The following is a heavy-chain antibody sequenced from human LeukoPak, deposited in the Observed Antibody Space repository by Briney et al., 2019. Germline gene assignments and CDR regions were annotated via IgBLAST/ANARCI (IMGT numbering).Heavy chain of an antibody. D-gene: IGHD2/OR15-2a*01. Sequence: GASVKVSCKXSGYTFTSYYMHWVRQAPRQGLEWMGIINPSGGSTSYAQKFQGRVTMTRDTSTSTVYMELSSLRSEDTAVYYCARVIVRAFDIWGQGTMVTVSS. J-gene: IGHJ3*02. CDR3: ARVIVRAFDI. V-gene: IGHV1-46*01. CDR2: INPSGGST. CDR1: GYTFTSYY.